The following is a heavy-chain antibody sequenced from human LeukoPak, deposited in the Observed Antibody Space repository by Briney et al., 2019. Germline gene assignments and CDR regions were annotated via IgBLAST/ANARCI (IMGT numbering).Heavy chain of an antibody. CDR2: IRYDGSNK. CDR3: ANNLLSSTWG. J-gene: IGHJ4*02. Sequence: QPGGPLRLSCAASGLTFSSYDMHWVRPAPGKGPEWVTFIRYDGSNKYYTDSVKGRFTISRDNSKNTLYLEINSLRAEDTAVYYCANNLLSSTWGWGQGTLVTVSS. CDR1: GLTFSSYD. V-gene: IGHV3-30*02. D-gene: IGHD6-13*01.